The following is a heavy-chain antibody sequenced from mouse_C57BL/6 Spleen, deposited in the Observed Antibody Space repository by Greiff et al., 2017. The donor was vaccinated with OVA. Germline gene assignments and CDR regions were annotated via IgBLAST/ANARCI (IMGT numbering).Heavy chain of an antibody. CDR3: ARFGTTVVAADY. J-gene: IGHJ2*01. D-gene: IGHD1-1*01. CDR2: INPGSGGT. V-gene: IGHV1-54*01. Sequence: QVQLKESGAELVRPGTSVKVSCKASGYAFTNYLIEWVKQRPGQGLEWIGVINPGSGGTNYNEKFKGKATLTADKSSSTAYMQLSSLTSEDSAVYFCARFGTTVVAADYWGQGTTLTVSS. CDR1: GYAFTNYL.